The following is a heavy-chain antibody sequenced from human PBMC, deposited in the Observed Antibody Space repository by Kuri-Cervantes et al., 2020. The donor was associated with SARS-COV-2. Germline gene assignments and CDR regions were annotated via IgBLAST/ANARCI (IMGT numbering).Heavy chain of an antibody. J-gene: IGHJ6*02. CDR1: GGSISSYY. CDR2: IYYSGST. CDR3: AKGVGAAVAGTLITIYYYYGMDV. D-gene: IGHD6-19*01. V-gene: IGHV4-59*12. Sequence: SETLSLTCTVSGGSISSYYWSWIRQPPGKGLEWIGYIYYSGSTNYNPSLKGRVTISVDTSKNQFSLKLSSVTAADTAVYYCAKGVGAAVAGTLITIYYYYGMDVWGQGTTVTVSS.